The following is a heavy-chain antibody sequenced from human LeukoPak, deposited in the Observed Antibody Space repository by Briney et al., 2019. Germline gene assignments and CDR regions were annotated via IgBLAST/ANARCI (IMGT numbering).Heavy chain of an antibody. Sequence: GGSRRLSCAASGFTFSSCAMSWVRQAPGKGLEWVSTIIDSGNSIYYADSAEGRFTISRDNSKNTLYLQMNSLRAGDTAVYYCAKDPWVTVTLIVGYFDYWGQGTLVTVSS. CDR2: IIDSGNSI. CDR3: AKDPWVTVTLIVGYFDY. J-gene: IGHJ4*02. V-gene: IGHV3-23*01. CDR1: GFTFSSCA. D-gene: IGHD1-26*01.